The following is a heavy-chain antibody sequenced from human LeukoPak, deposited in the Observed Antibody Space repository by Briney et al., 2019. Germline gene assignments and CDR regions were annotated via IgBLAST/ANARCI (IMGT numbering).Heavy chain of an antibody. Sequence: GGSRRLSCAASGFTFSNYAMTWVRQAPGKGLEWVSVISGSDDSTQYADSVKGRFTISRDNSKNMLYLQMNSLKTEDTALYYCARDPVSSALQINADYWGQGTLVTVSS. J-gene: IGHJ4*02. CDR3: ARDPVSSALQINADY. D-gene: IGHD1-1*01. CDR1: GFTFSNYA. V-gene: IGHV3-23*01. CDR2: ISGSDDST.